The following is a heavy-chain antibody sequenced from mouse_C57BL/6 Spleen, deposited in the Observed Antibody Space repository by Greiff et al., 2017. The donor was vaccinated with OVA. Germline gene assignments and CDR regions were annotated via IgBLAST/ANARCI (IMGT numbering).Heavy chain of an antibody. CDR2: INPNNGGT. D-gene: IGHD4-1*01. V-gene: IGHV1-26*01. CDR1: GYTFTDYY. J-gene: IGHJ2*01. Sequence: VQLKQSGPELVKPGASVKISCKASGYTFTDYYMNWVKQSHGKSLEWIGDINPNNGGTSYNQKFKGKATLTVDKSSSTAYMELRSLTSEDSAVYYCARLTGPYFDYWGQGTTLTVSS. CDR3: ARLTGPYFDY.